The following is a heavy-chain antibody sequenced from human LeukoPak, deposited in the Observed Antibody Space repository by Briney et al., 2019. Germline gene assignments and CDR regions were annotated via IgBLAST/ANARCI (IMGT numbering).Heavy chain of an antibody. D-gene: IGHD6-6*01. CDR3: ARGGSRSYTSSTLDY. Sequence: PSETLSLTCTVSGGSFSSDYCNWIRQPPGKGLEWIWTVYYSGSTSYNPTLKSRATITVDTSKNRFYLNLSSVTAADTAVFYCARGGSRSYTSSTLDYWGQGTLVTVSS. CDR1: GGSFSSDY. J-gene: IGHJ4*02. V-gene: IGHV4-59*01. CDR2: VYYSGST.